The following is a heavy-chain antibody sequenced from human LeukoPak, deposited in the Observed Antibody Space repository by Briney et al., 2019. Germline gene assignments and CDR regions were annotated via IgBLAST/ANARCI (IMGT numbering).Heavy chain of an antibody. V-gene: IGHV3-48*04. D-gene: IGHD2-2*01. CDR3: ARNLPAADY. J-gene: IGHJ4*02. CDR1: GFTFSSQT. CDR2: ISSTSSVI. Sequence: GGSLRLSCTASGFTFSSQTMDWVRQAPGKGLEWVSYISSTSSVIYYADSVKGRFTISRDNAKSSLYLQMNSLRAEDTAVYYCARNLPAADYWGQGTLVTVSS.